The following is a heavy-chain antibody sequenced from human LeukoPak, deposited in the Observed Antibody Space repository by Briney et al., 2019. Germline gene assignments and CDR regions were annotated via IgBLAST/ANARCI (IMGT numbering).Heavy chain of an antibody. CDR1: GFTFSSYA. Sequence: PGGSLRLSCAASGFTFSSYAMSWVRQAPGKGLEWVSAISGSGGSTYYADSVKGRFTISRDNSKNTLYPQMNSLRAEDTAVYYCAKAGLIQWLGDYWGQGTLVTVSS. CDR3: AKAGLIQWLGDY. V-gene: IGHV3-23*01. CDR2: ISGSGGST. D-gene: IGHD6-19*01. J-gene: IGHJ4*02.